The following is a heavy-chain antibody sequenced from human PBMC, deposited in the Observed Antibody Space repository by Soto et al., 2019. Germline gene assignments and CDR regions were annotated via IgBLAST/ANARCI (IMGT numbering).Heavy chain of an antibody. D-gene: IGHD2-2*01. CDR2: VNPNSNET. J-gene: IGHJ5*02. CDR1: GYTFSSYH. V-gene: IGHV1-8*01. Sequence: QVQLVQSGAEVKKPGASVKVSCEASGYTFSSYHISWVRQASGQGLEWMGWVNPNSNETDYAQKFQGRVTMTGNTSIRTAYMELSSLRSDDTAVYYCARVIPGVEAWFDPWGQGTLVTVSS. CDR3: ARVIPGVEAWFDP.